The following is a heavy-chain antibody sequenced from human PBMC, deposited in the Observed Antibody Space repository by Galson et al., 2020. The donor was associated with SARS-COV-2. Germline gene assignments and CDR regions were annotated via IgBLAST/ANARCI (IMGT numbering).Heavy chain of an antibody. D-gene: IGHD1-7*01. CDR3: ARDRGITGTTSGDY. CDR2: ISSSSSYI. Sequence: KIGESLKISCAASGFTFSDYSMNWVRQAPGEGLEWVSSISSSSSYIYYADSVKGRFTISRDNSKNSLYLQVNSQRAEDTAVYYCARDRGITGTTSGDYWGQGTLVTVSS. CDR1: GFTFSDYS. V-gene: IGHV3-21*01. J-gene: IGHJ4*02.